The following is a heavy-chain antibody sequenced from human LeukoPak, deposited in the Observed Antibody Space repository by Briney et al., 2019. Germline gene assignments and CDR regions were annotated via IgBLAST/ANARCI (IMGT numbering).Heavy chain of an antibody. CDR1: GFAFSSLW. D-gene: IGHD2-8*01. CDR2: IKDDGTET. J-gene: IGHJ4*02. Sequence: GGSLRPSCAASGFAFSSLWMSWVRQAPGKGLEWVANIKDDGTETKYVDSVEGRFTISRDNAMNSLFLQMNSLTAEDTAIYYCARNRMRLNFWGQATLVTVSS. V-gene: IGHV3-7*05. CDR3: ARNRMRLNF.